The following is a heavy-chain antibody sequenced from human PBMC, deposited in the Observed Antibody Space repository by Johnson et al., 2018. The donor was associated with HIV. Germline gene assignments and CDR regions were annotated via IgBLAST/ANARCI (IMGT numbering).Heavy chain of an antibody. CDR3: AKGHSSGYPKDAFDI. J-gene: IGHJ3*02. CDR2: INSDGSGT. D-gene: IGHD3-22*01. CDR1: GFTFSSYA. Sequence: EVQLVESGGGVVQPGRSLRLSCAASGFTFSSYAMHWVRQAPGKGLEWVSRINSDGSGTSYADSVKGRFTISRDNAKNTLYLQMNSLRAEDTAMYYCAKGHSSGYPKDAFDIWGRGTIVTVSS. V-gene: IGHV3-74*02.